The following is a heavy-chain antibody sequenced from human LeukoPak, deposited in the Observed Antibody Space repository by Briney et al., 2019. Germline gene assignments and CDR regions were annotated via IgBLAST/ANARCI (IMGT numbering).Heavy chain of an antibody. Sequence: PSETLSLTCTVPGGSISSYYWSWIRQPLGKGLEMSGYIYYSGSTNYNPSLKNRVTISVDTSKNQFSLKLSSVTAADTAVYYCARDPGFLDYWGQGTLVTVSS. CDR3: ARDPGFLDY. CDR2: IYYSGST. CDR1: GGSISSYY. D-gene: IGHD2-21*01. V-gene: IGHV4-59*01. J-gene: IGHJ4*02.